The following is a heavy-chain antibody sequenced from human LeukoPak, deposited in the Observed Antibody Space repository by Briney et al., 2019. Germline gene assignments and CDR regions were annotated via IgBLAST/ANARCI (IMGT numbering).Heavy chain of an antibody. Sequence: GGSLRLSCAASGFTVSSNYMSWVRQAPGKGLEWVSVIYSGGSTYYADSVKGRFTISRDNSKNTLYLQMNSLRAEDTAVYYCAKDPSGELPFDPWGQGTLVTVSS. D-gene: IGHD7-27*01. J-gene: IGHJ5*02. CDR2: IYSGGST. CDR3: AKDPSGELPFDP. CDR1: GFTVSSNY. V-gene: IGHV3-53*01.